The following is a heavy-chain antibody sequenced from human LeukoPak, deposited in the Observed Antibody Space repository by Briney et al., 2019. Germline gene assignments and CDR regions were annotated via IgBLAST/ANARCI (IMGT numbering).Heavy chain of an antibody. CDR3: ARGVDYGFDC. D-gene: IGHD3-16*01. CDR1: GFTFSNYW. J-gene: IGHJ4*02. Sequence: GGSLRLSCAASGFTFSNYWMSWVRQAPGKGLEWVANIKQDGSEKYYVDSVKGRFTISRDNADNSLSLQMNSLRAEDTAVYYCARGVDYGFDCWGQGTLVTVSS. V-gene: IGHV3-7*02. CDR2: IKQDGSEK.